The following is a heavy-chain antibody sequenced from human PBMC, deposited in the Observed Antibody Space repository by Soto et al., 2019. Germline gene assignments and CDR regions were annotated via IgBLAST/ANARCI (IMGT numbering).Heavy chain of an antibody. CDR3: ARTIAVALRGMDV. J-gene: IGHJ6*02. D-gene: IGHD6-19*01. Sequence: GSLRLSCAASGFTFSDYSMSWIRQAPGKGLEWVSYVSSSGTTIYYSDSVKGRFTISRDNAKNSLYLQMNSLRAEDTAVYYCARTIAVALRGMDVWGQGTTVTVSS. V-gene: IGHV3-11*01. CDR2: VSSSGTTI. CDR1: GFTFSDYS.